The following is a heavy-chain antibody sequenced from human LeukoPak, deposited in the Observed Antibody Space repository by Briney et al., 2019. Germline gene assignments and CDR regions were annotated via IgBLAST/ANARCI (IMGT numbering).Heavy chain of an antibody. CDR1: GFTVSSNY. CDR3: ARDVYCSDGSCYQH. J-gene: IGHJ1*01. V-gene: IGHV3-53*01. D-gene: IGHD2-15*01. CDR2: IYSDGST. Sequence: GGSLRLSCAASGFTVSSNYMSWVRQAPGKGLEWVSVIYSDGSTYYADSVKGRFTISRDNSKNTLYLQMNSLRAEDTAVYYCARDVYCSDGSCYQHWGQGTLVTVSS.